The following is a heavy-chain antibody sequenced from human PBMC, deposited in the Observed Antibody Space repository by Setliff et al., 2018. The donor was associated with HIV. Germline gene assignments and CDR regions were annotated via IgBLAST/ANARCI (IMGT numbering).Heavy chain of an antibody. V-gene: IGHV4-30-4*08. J-gene: IGHJ3*02. CDR2: TFHTGYT. CDR1: GDSIRSGDYY. CDR3: ARDKGRPHHFDNTGYYRSDTFDI. D-gene: IGHD3-9*01. Sequence: SETLSLTCTVSGDSIRSGDYYWSWIRQSPEKGLEWLGYTFHTGYTYYNPSLKSRIIISVDLTKNQLSLELTSVTAADTAIYYCARDKGRPHHFDNTGYYRSDTFDIWGHGTRVTVS.